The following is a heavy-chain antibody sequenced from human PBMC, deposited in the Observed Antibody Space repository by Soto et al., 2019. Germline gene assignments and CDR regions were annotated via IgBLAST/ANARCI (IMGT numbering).Heavy chain of an antibody. Sequence: ASVKVSCKASGYTFTSYAMHWVRQAPGQRLEWMGWINAGNGNTKYSQKFQGRVTITRDTSASTAYMELSSLRSEDTAVYYCASAVDTAMALHRFEYYYGMDVWGQGTTVTVSS. CDR2: INAGNGNT. V-gene: IGHV1-3*01. CDR1: GYTFTSYA. J-gene: IGHJ6*02. D-gene: IGHD5-18*01. CDR3: ASAVDTAMALHRFEYYYGMDV.